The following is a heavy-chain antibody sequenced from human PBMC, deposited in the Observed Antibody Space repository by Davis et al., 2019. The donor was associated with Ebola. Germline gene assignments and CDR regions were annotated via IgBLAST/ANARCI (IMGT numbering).Heavy chain of an antibody. V-gene: IGHV4-34*01. D-gene: IGHD5-24*01. J-gene: IGHJ4*02. CDR2: INHSGST. CDR3: ARDTRRDGYHDY. Sequence: MPSETLSLTCAVYGGSFSGYYWSWIRQSPGKGLEWIGEINHSGSTNYNPSLKSRVTISVDTSKNQFSLKLSSVTAADTAVYYCARDTRRDGYHDYWGQGTLVTVSS. CDR1: GGSFSGYY.